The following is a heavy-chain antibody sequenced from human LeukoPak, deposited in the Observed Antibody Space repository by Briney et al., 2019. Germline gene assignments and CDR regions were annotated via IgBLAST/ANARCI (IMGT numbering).Heavy chain of an antibody. CDR3: ARVSGFGELFYFDY. J-gene: IGHJ4*02. D-gene: IGHD3-10*01. CDR1: GFSFSSYA. V-gene: IGHV3-23*01. CDR2: IFGNGDTT. Sequence: GGSLRLSCAASGFSFSSYAMNWVRQAPGKGLEWVSIIFGNGDTTYYADSVKGRFTVSRDNAKNSLYLQMNSLRAEDTAVYYCARVSGFGELFYFDYWGQGTLVTVSS.